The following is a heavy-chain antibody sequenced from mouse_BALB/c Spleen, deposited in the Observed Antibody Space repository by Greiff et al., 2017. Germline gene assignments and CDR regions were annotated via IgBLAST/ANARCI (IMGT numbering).Heavy chain of an antibody. CDR1: GFSLTSYG. D-gene: IGHD2-10*02. V-gene: IGHV2-2*02. Sequence: QVQLKESGPGLVAPSQSLSITCTVSGFSLTSYGVHWVRQPPGKGLEWLGVIWSGGSTDYNAAFISRLSISKDNSKSQVFFQMNSLQANDTAIYYCARNGYALYAMDYWGQGTSDTVSS. CDR2: IWSGGST. J-gene: IGHJ4*01. CDR3: ARNGYALYAMDY.